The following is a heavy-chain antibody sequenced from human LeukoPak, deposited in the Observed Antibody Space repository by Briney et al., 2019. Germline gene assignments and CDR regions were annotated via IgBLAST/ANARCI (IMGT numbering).Heavy chain of an antibody. J-gene: IGHJ6*02. CDR1: GFTFINYA. Sequence: GGSLRLSYAASGFTFINYAMSWVRQAPRRGLEWVSTISVSGTSTYSADSVKGRFTISRDNSKNTLYLQMDSLRGEDTAIYYCAKVPYSDYGSGRPPFMDVWGQGTTVAVSS. CDR3: AKVPYSDYGSGRPPFMDV. V-gene: IGHV3-23*01. D-gene: IGHD3-10*01. CDR2: ISVSGTST.